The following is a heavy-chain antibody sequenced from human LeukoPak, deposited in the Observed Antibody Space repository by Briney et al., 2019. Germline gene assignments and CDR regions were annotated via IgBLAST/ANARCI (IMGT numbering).Heavy chain of an antibody. CDR3: ARGRGLGVVSPYFDY. CDR2: IYGDGRT. V-gene: IGHV3-53*01. Sequence: GGSLRLSCVVSGFSVSNNYIIWVRQAPGNGLERVSVIYGDGRTSHSASVRGRFTISRDDSKNIVSLQMNNLRAEDTAVYYCARGRGLGVVSPYFDYWGQGTLVTVSS. CDR1: GFSVSNNY. D-gene: IGHD3-3*01. J-gene: IGHJ4*02.